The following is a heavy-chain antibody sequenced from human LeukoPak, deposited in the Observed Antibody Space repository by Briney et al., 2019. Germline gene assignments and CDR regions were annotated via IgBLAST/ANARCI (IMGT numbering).Heavy chain of an antibody. CDR2: IIPIFGTA. V-gene: IGHV1-69*05. CDR1: GGTFSSSA. D-gene: IGHD3-22*01. CDR3: ASDIGSCGYGY. Sequence: SVKVSCKASGGTFSSSAISWVRQAPGQGLEWMGGIIPIFGTANYAQKFQGRVTITTDESTSTAYMELSSLRSEDTAVYYCASDIGSCGYGYWGQGTLVTVSS. J-gene: IGHJ4*02.